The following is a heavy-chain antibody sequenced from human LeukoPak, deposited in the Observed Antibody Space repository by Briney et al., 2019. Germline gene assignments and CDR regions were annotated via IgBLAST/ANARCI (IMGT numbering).Heavy chain of an antibody. J-gene: IGHJ4*02. CDR1: GVSFSTYY. Sequence: SETLSLTCDVSGVSFSTYYWSWIRQSPEKGLEWIGEVNHSGYTNLNPSLKSRVTISVDTSKNQFSLKLSSVTAADTAAYYCARQLYGSDYWGQGTLVTVSS. CDR2: VNHSGYT. CDR3: ARQLYGSDY. D-gene: IGHD4-17*01. V-gene: IGHV4-34*01.